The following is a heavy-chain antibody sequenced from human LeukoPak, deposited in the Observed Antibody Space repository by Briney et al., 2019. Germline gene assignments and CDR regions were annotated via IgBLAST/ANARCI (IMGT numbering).Heavy chain of an antibody. CDR1: GFTFDDYA. J-gene: IGHJ4*02. CDR2: ISWDGGST. V-gene: IGHV3-43D*04. Sequence: PGGSLRLSCAASGFTFDDYAMHWVRQAPGKGLEWVSLISWDGGSTYYADSVKGRFTFSRDNSKNSLYLQMNSLRAEDTALYYCAKDLTYYDFWSGYYYFDYWGQGTLVTVSS. D-gene: IGHD3-3*01. CDR3: AKDLTYYDFWSGYYYFDY.